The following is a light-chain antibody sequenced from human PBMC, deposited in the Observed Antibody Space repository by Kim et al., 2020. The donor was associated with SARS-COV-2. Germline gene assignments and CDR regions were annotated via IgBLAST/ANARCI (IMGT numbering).Light chain of an antibody. J-gene: IGLJ2*01. V-gene: IGLV2-23*02. CDR3: CSYAGSSTLV. Sequence: QSALTQPASVSGSPGQSITISCTGTSTDIGSYNCVSWYQQHPDKAPKILIYEVDKRSSGVSNRFSASKSGNTASLTISGLQAEDEAHYHCCSYAGSSTLVFGGGTKLTVL. CDR1: STDIGSYNC. CDR2: EVD.